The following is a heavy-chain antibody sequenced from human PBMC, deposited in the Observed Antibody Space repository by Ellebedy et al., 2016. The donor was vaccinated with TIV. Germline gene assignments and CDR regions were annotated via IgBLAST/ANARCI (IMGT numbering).Heavy chain of an antibody. CDR3: AIGVATPSDAFDI. CDR2: IIPILGIA. D-gene: IGHD5-12*01. CDR1: GGTFSSYA. J-gene: IGHJ3*02. Sequence: ASVKVSCKASGGTFSSYAISWVRQAPGQGLEWMGRIIPILGIANYAQKFQGRVTIAADKSTSTAYMELSSLRSEDTAVYYCAIGVATPSDAFDIWGQGTMVTVSS. V-gene: IGHV1-69*04.